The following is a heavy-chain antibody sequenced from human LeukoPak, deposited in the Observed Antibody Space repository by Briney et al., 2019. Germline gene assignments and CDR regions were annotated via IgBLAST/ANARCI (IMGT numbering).Heavy chain of an antibody. CDR3: AKGPPGFWIQLWYFDY. V-gene: IGHV3-30*04. CDR2: ISYDGSNK. CDR1: GFTFSSYA. J-gene: IGHJ4*02. Sequence: GGSLRLSCAASGFTFSSYAMHWVRQAPGKGLEWVAVISYDGSNKYYADSVKGRFTISRDNAKDSLYLQMNSLRDDDTALYYCAKGPPGFWIQLWYFDYWGQGTLVTVSS. D-gene: IGHD5-18*01.